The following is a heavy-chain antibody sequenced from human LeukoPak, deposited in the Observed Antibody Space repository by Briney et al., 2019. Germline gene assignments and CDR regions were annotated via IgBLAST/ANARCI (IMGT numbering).Heavy chain of an antibody. CDR2: ISSSSSYI. V-gene: IGHV3-21*01. Sequence: GGSLRLSCAAPGFTFSSYSMNWVRQAPGKGLEWVSSISSSSSYIYYADSVKGRFTISRDNAKNSLYLQMNSLRAEDTAVYYCARTRFGELSSGMDVWGQGTTVTVSS. D-gene: IGHD3-10*01. CDR3: ARTRFGELSSGMDV. J-gene: IGHJ6*02. CDR1: GFTFSSYS.